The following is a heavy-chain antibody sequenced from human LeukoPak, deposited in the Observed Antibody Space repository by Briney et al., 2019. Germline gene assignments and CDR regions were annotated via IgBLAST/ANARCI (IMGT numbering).Heavy chain of an antibody. D-gene: IGHD5-12*01. Sequence: SETLSLTCAVYGGSFSGYYWSWIRQPPGKGLEWIGEINHSGSTNYNPSLKSRVTISVDTSKNQFSLKLSSVTAADTALYYCARYHSGYDDYWGQGILVTVSS. CDR1: GGSFSGYY. CDR2: INHSGST. V-gene: IGHV4-34*01. CDR3: ARYHSGYDDY. J-gene: IGHJ4*02.